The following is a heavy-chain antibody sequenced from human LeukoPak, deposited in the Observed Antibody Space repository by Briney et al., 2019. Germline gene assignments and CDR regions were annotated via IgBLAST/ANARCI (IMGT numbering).Heavy chain of an antibody. CDR2: INPNSGGT. CDR3: ARSPSGWYGDY. CDR1: GYTFTDYY. Sequence: GASVKVSCKASGYTFTDYYMHWVRRAPGQGLEWMGRINPNSGGTSSARKFQGRVTVTRDTSISTVYMELSRLTSDDTAVYYCARSPSGWYGDYWGQGTLVTVSS. J-gene: IGHJ4*02. D-gene: IGHD6-19*01. V-gene: IGHV1-2*06.